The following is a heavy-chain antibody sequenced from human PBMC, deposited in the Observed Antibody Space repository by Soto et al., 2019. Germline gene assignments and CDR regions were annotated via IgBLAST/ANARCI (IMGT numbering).Heavy chain of an antibody. V-gene: IGHV3-21*01. J-gene: IGHJ6*02. Sequence: EVQLVESGGGLVKPGGSLSLSCAASGFNFNSYTINWVRQAPGKRLEWLSSISSSGYIFSTDSVRGRFTISRDNAKNSVYLQINSLRAEDTAVYCCARDCSGGSCYPGMDVWGQGTTVTVAS. D-gene: IGHD2-15*01. CDR2: ISSSGYI. CDR1: GFNFNSYT. CDR3: ARDCSGGSCYPGMDV.